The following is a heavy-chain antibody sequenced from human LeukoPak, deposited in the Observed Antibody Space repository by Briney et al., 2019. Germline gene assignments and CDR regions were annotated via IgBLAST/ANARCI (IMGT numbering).Heavy chain of an antibody. CDR3: ARVLSVAGTGHNWFDP. D-gene: IGHD6-19*01. V-gene: IGHV4-31*03. CDR2: IYYSGST. CDR1: GGSISSGGYY. J-gene: IGHJ5*02. Sequence: SETLSLTCTVSGGSISSGGYYWSWIRQHPGKGLEWIGYIYYSGSTYYNPSLKSRVTISVDTSKNQFSLKLSSVTAADTAVYYCARVLSVAGTGHNWFDPWGQGTLVTVSS.